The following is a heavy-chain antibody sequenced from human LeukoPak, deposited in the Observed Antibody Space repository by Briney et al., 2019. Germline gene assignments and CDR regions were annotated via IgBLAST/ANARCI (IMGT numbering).Heavy chain of an antibody. D-gene: IGHD2-2*01. CDR1: GFTFSSYS. CDR2: IGISSGNT. J-gene: IGHJ4*02. Sequence: GGSLRLSCAASGFTFSSYSMNWVRQAPGKGLEWISYIGISSGNTKYADSVKGRFTISGDKAKNSVYLQMNSLRVEDTAVYARGTKYAFDNWGQGTLVTVSS. CDR3: GTKYAFDN. V-gene: IGHV3-48*01.